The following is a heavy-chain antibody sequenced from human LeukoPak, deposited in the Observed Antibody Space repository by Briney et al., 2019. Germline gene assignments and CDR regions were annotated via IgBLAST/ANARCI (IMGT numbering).Heavy chain of an antibody. CDR2: IYYSGST. J-gene: IGHJ4*02. CDR3: ASRYCNDGTCFLDY. D-gene: IGHD2-15*01. V-gene: IGHV4-39*01. Sequence: PSETLSLTCTVSGGSISSSSYYWGWIRQPPGKGLEWIGSIYYSGSTNYNPSLKSRVTMSVDTSKKQFSLKLRSVTAADTSIYYCASRYCNDGTCFLDYWGQGTLVTVSS. CDR1: GGSISSSSYY.